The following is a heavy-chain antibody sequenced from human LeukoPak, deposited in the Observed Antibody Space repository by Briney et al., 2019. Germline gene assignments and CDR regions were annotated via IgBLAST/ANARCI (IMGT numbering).Heavy chain of an antibody. V-gene: IGHV3-23*01. J-gene: IGHJ4*02. Sequence: GGSLRLSCAASGFTFSSYWMHWVRQAPGKGLEWVSAISGSGGSTYYADSVKGGFTISRDNSKNTLYLQMNSLRAEDTAVYYCAKSRAGSFDYWGQGTLVTVSS. CDR1: GFTFSSYW. D-gene: IGHD6-19*01. CDR2: ISGSGGST. CDR3: AKSRAGSFDY.